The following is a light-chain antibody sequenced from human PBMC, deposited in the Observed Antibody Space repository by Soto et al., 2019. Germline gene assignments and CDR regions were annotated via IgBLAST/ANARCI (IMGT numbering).Light chain of an antibody. CDR1: QSVSRF. J-gene: IGKJ5*01. V-gene: IGKV3-11*01. Sequence: EVVLTQSPATLSLSPGERATLSCRASQSVSRFLAWYQQKPGQAPRLLIFDASTRATGIPAKFSASGSGTDSTLTISILESEDAAFYYCQQRSYWPITFGQGTRLDIK. CDR2: DAS. CDR3: QQRSYWPIT.